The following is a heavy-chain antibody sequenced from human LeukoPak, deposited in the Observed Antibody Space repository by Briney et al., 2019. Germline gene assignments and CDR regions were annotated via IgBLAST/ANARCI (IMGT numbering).Heavy chain of an antibody. V-gene: IGHV1-18*01. CDR3: ARLLPPTTYYYYYYMDV. CDR1: GYTFTSYG. J-gene: IGHJ6*03. Sequence: ASVKVSCKASGYTFTSYGISWVRQAPGQGLEWMGWISAYNGNTNYAQKLQGRVTMTTDTSTSTAYMELRSLRSDDTAVYYCARLLPPTTYYYYYYMDVWGKGTTVTVSS. CDR2: ISAYNGNT. D-gene: IGHD2-15*01.